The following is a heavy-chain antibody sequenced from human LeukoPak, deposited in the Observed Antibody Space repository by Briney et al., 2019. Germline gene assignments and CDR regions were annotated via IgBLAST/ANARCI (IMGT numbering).Heavy chain of an antibody. D-gene: IGHD3-16*01. J-gene: IGHJ5*02. CDR3: ARHEGEFNWFDP. CDR1: GGSISSSSYY. V-gene: IGHV4-39*01. CDR2: IYYSGST. Sequence: SETLSLTCTVSGGSISSSSYYWGWIRQPPGKGLEWIGSIYYSGSTYYHPSLKSRVTISVDTSKNQFSLKLSSVPAADTAVYYCARHEGEFNWFDPWGQGTLVTVSS.